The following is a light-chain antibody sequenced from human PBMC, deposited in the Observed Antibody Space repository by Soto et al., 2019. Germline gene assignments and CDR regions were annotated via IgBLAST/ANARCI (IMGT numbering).Light chain of an antibody. CDR2: KAS. CDR1: QSISSW. J-gene: IGKJ3*01. CDR3: QQYNSYSRIT. Sequence: DIPMTQSPSTLSASVGDRVTITCRASQSISSWLAWYQQKPGKAPKLLIYKASSLESGVTSRFSSSGSGTELTHTISSLQPDDFATYYWQQYNSYSRITFGPGTKVDIK. V-gene: IGKV1-5*03.